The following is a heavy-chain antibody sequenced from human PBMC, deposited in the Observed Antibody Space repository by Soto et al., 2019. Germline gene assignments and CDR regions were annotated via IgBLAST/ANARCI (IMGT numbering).Heavy chain of an antibody. CDR3: ARDPVAATDWNDGNWFDP. CDR2: IWYDGSNK. CDR1: GFTFSSYG. V-gene: IGHV3-33*01. J-gene: IGHJ5*02. D-gene: IGHD1-1*01. Sequence: PGGSLRLSCAASGFTFSSYGMHWARQGPGKGLEWVAVIWYDGSNKVYADSVKGRFTISKDNSKNTLYLQMNSLRAEDTAVYYCARDPVAATDWNDGNWFDPWGQGTLVTVSS.